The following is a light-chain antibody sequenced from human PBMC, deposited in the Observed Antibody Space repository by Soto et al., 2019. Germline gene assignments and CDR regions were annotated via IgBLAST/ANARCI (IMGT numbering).Light chain of an antibody. CDR3: QQYNNWPRWA. CDR1: RSVSSN. Sequence: EIVMTQSPATLSVSPGERATLSCRASRSVSSNLAWYQQKPGQAPRLLIYGASTRATGIPARFSGSGSGTEFTLTISSLQSEDFAVYYCQQYNNWPRWAFGRGTKVEIK. J-gene: IGKJ1*01. CDR2: GAS. V-gene: IGKV3-15*01.